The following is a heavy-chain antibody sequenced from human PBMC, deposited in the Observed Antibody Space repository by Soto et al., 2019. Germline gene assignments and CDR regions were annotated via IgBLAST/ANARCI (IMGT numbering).Heavy chain of an antibody. CDR3: ARLTTEDGMDV. V-gene: IGHV4-59*01. J-gene: IGHJ6*02. CDR1: GGSISSYY. D-gene: IGHD4-17*01. CDR2: IYYSGST. Sequence: QVQLQESGPGLVKPSETLSLTCTVSGGSISSYYWSWIRQPPGKGLEWIGYIYYSGSTNYNPSLKSRVTISVDTSKNQFSLQMSSVTAADTAVYYCARLTTEDGMDVWGQGTTVTVSS.